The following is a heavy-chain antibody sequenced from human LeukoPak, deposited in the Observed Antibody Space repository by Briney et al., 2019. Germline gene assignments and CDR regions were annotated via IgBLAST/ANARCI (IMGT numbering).Heavy chain of an antibody. D-gene: IGHD3-22*01. CDR1: GFTVSSNY. J-gene: IGHJ4*02. CDR3: ARDRHSSGYLLTHFDY. CDR2: IYSGGST. Sequence: PGGSLRLSCAASGFTVSSNYMSWVRQAPGKGLEGVSVIYSGGSTYYADSVKCRFTISRDNSKNTLYLQMNSLRAEDTAVYYCARDRHSSGYLLTHFDYWGQGTLVTVSS. V-gene: IGHV3-66*01.